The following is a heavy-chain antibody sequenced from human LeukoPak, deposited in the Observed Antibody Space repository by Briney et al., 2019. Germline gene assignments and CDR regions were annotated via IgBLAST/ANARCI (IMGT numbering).Heavy chain of an antibody. Sequence: SETLSLTCTVSGGSISSGDYYWSWIRQPPGKGLEWIGYIYYSGSTYYNPSLKSRVTISVDTSKNQFSLKLSSVTAADTAVYYCATSAFGHCSSTSCYAPDYWGQGTLVTVSS. CDR2: IYYSGST. D-gene: IGHD2-2*01. CDR3: ATSAFGHCSSTSCYAPDY. CDR1: GGSISSGDYY. V-gene: IGHV4-30-4*01. J-gene: IGHJ4*02.